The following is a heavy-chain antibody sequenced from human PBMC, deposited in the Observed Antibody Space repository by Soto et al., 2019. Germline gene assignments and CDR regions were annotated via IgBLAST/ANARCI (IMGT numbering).Heavy chain of an antibody. CDR2: IWYDGSNK. CDR1: GFTFSTYW. D-gene: IGHD6-13*01. V-gene: IGHV3-33*08. Sequence: LRLSCAASGFTFSTYWMSWVRKAPGKGLEWVAVIWYDGSNKYYADSVKGRFTISRDNSKNTLYLQMNSLRAEDTAVYYCARDEVGYSSSCYFDYWGQGTLVTVSS. CDR3: ARDEVGYSSSCYFDY. J-gene: IGHJ4*02.